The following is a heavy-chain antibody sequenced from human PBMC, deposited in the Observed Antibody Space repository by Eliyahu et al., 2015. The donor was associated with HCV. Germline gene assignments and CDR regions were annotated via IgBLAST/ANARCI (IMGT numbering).Heavy chain of an antibody. J-gene: IGHJ4*02. CDR1: GFTFSSYA. CDR2: ISYDGSNK. D-gene: IGHD6-13*01. Sequence: QVQLVESGGGVVQPGRSLRLSCAASGFTFSSYAMHWVRQAPGKGLEWVAVISYDGSNKYYADSVKGRFTISRDNSKNTLYLQMNSLRAEDTAVYYCARDPLNFSIAAAGAAFDYWGQGTLVTVSS. V-gene: IGHV3-30-3*01. CDR3: ARDPLNFSIAAAGAAFDY.